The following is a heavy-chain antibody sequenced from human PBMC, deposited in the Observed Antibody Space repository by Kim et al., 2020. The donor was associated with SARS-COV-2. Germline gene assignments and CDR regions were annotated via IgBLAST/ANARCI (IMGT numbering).Heavy chain of an antibody. CDR1: GFTFSSYA. CDR3: AKDRGQYQLLFSAPEH. Sequence: GGSLRLSCAASGFTFSSYAMSWVRQAPGKGLEWVSAISGSGGSTYYADSVKGRFTISRDNSKNTLYLQMNSLRAEDTAVYYCAKDRGQYQLLFSAPEHWGQGTLVTVSS. J-gene: IGHJ1*01. CDR2: ISGSGGST. V-gene: IGHV3-23*01. D-gene: IGHD2-2*01.